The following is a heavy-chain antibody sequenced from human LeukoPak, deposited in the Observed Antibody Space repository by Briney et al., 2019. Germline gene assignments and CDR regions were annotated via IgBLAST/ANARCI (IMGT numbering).Heavy chain of an antibody. Sequence: ASVKVSCKVSGYTLTELSMHRVRQAPGKGLEWMGGFDPEDGETIYAQKFQGRVTMAEDTSTDTAYMELSSLRSEDTAVYYCATRTASGGHFDYWGQGTLVTVSS. CDR1: GYTLTELS. D-gene: IGHD1-1*01. J-gene: IGHJ4*02. CDR3: ATRTASGGHFDY. V-gene: IGHV1-24*01. CDR2: FDPEDGET.